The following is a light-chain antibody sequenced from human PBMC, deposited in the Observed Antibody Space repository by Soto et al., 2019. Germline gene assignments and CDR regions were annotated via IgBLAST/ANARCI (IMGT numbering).Light chain of an antibody. CDR1: SGHSSYA. Sequence: QLVLNQSPSASASLGASVKLTCTLSSGHSSYAIAWHQQQPEKGPRYLMKIDSDGRHSKGDETPDRFSGSSSGAERYLTISSLQSEDEADYYCQTWDTGIQVFGGGTKLTVL. V-gene: IGLV4-69*01. CDR2: IDSDGRH. J-gene: IGLJ2*01. CDR3: QTWDTGIQV.